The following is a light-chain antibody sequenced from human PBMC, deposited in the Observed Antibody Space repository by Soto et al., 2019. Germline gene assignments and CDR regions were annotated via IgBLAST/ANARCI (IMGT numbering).Light chain of an antibody. CDR3: QQYNNWPPFT. CDR1: QSVNIN. J-gene: IGKJ2*01. CDR2: SAS. Sequence: EIVMTQSPATLSVSPGERVTLSCRASQSVNINLAWYQQKPGQTPRLLIHSASTRATGIPARFSGSGSGTEFTLTISSLQYEDFAVYYCQQYNNWPPFTFGQGTKLEIK. V-gene: IGKV3-15*01.